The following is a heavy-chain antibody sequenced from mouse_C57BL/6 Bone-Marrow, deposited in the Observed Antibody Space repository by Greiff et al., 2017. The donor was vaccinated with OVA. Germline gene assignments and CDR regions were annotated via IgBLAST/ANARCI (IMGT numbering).Heavy chain of an antibody. D-gene: IGHD2-2*01. Sequence: EVQLQESGPGLVKPSQSLSLTCSVTGYSITSGYYWNWIRQFPGNKLEWMGYISYDGSNNYNPSLKNRISITRDTSKNQFFLKLNSVTTEDTATYYCAREGGYPAWFAYWGQGTLVTVSA. CDR3: AREGGYPAWFAY. J-gene: IGHJ3*01. CDR2: ISYDGSN. CDR1: GYSITSGYY. V-gene: IGHV3-6*01.